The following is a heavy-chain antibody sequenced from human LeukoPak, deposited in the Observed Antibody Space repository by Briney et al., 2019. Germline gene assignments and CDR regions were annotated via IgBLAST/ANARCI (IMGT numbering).Heavy chain of an antibody. CDR2: MNPNSGGT. J-gene: IGHJ4*02. CDR3: ARDIYGGYSYTDY. CDR1: GYTFTSYD. D-gene: IGHD5-18*01. Sequence: ASVKVSCKASGYTFTSYDINWVRQATGQGLEWMGWMNPNSGGTNYAQKFQGRVTMTRDTSISTAYMELSRLRSDDTAVYYCARDIYGGYSYTDYWGQGTLVTVSS. V-gene: IGHV1-2*02.